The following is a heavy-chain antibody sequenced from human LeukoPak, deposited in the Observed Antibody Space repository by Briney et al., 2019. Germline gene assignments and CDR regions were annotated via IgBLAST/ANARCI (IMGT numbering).Heavy chain of an antibody. V-gene: IGHV1-2*02. Sequence: ASVKVSCKASGYTFSDYYIHWVRQAPGQGLEWMGWINPNSGGTDYAQKFQGRVTATRDTSISTAYMELSRLRSDDTAVYYCARGGWVRGVLTRTGLDYWGQGTLGTVSS. J-gene: IGHJ4*02. CDR2: INPNSGGT. CDR3: ARGGWVRGVLTRTGLDY. CDR1: GYTFSDYY. D-gene: IGHD3-10*01.